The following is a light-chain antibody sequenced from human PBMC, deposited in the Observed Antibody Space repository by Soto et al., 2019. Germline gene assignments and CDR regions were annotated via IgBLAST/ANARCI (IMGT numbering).Light chain of an antibody. CDR3: QQYDTYSRT. J-gene: IGKJ1*01. CDR2: GAS. Sequence: EIVLTQSPGILSLSPGERASLSCGASQSIIRSFLAWYQQKHGQAPRVXIYGASSRETGIPARFSGSGSGTEFTLTISSLEPEDFATYDCQQYDTYSRTFGQGTKVDIK. V-gene: IGKV3-20*01. CDR1: QSIIRSF.